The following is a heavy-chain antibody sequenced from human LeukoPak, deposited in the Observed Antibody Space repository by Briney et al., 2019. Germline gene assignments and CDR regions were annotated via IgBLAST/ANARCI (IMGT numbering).Heavy chain of an antibody. J-gene: IGHJ3*02. V-gene: IGHV4-59*12. Sequence: SETLSLTCTVSGGSISSYYWSWIRRPPGKGLEWIGYIYYSGSTNYNPSLKSRVTISVDTSKNQFSLKLSSVTAADTAVYYCARERSQGEAFDIWGQGTMVTVSS. D-gene: IGHD3-16*01. CDR1: GGSISSYY. CDR2: IYYSGST. CDR3: ARERSQGEAFDI.